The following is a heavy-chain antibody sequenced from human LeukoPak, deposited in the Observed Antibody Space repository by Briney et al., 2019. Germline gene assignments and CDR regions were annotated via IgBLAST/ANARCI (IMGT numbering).Heavy chain of an antibody. CDR3: ARHGSIQLWSEKNRHFDY. CDR2: ISYDGSNK. J-gene: IGHJ4*02. CDR1: GFTFSSYA. V-gene: IGHV3-30*04. D-gene: IGHD5-18*01. Sequence: GGSLRLSCAASGFTFSSYAMHWVRQAPGKGLEWVGVISYDGSNKYYANSVKGRFTISRDNSKNTLYLEMNSLRAEDTAVYYCARHGSIQLWSEKNRHFDYWGQGTLVTVSS.